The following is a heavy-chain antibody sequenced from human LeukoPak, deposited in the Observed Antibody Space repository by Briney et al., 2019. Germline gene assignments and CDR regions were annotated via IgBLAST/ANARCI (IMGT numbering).Heavy chain of an antibody. Sequence: ASVKVSCKASGYTFTASFLHWVRQAPGQGLEWMGWINPSSGDTNPVQKFQDRVIMTRDTSINTAYMELSRLRSDDTAVYYCAREILRRGWFDTGGQGTLITVSS. CDR3: AREILRRGWFDT. J-gene: IGHJ5*02. CDR2: INPSSGDT. V-gene: IGHV1-2*02. CDR1: GYTFTASF. D-gene: IGHD3-16*01.